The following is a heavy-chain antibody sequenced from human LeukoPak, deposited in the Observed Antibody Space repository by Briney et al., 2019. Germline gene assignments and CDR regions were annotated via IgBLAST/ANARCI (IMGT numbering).Heavy chain of an antibody. V-gene: IGHV3-66*01. D-gene: IGHD5-24*01. J-gene: IGHJ4*02. CDR1: GFTVSSNY. CDR2: IYSDGCT. CDR3: ARDQGDGHDY. Sequence: GGSLRLSCAASGFTVSSNYMTWVRQAPGKGLEWVSLIYSDGCTYYADSVKGRFTISRDNSKNTLYLQMNSLRAEDTAVYYCARDQGDGHDYWGQGTLVTVSA.